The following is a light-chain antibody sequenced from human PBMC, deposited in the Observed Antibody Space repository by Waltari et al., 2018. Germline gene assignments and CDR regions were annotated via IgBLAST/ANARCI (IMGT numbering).Light chain of an antibody. CDR1: QHIRTY. Sequence: DIQMTQSPSSLSASIGDTITVTCLSSQHIRTYLNWYQQKPAKAPKLLIFGASSLPRGVPSRFTGSASGTEFTLTITNLQPDDFATYFCQQSFSSPWTFGQGTTV. J-gene: IGKJ1*01. CDR2: GAS. CDR3: QQSFSSPWT. V-gene: IGKV1-39*01.